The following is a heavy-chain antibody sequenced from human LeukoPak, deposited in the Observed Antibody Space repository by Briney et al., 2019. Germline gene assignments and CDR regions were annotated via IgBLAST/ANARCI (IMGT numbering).Heavy chain of an antibody. CDR2: ISGSGGST. CDR3: AKGSSYYDSSGYYSLAYYFDY. CDR1: GFTFSSYS. Sequence: GGSLRLSCAASGFTFSSYSMNWVRQAPGKGLEWVSAISGSGGSTYYADSVKGRFTISRDNSKNTLYLQMNSLRAEDTAVYYCAKGSSYYDSSGYYSLAYYFDYWGQGTLVTVSS. D-gene: IGHD3-22*01. J-gene: IGHJ4*02. V-gene: IGHV3-23*01.